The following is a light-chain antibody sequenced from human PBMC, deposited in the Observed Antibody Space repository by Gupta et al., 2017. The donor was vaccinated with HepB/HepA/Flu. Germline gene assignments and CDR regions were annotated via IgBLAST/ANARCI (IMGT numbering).Light chain of an antibody. Sequence: QSVLTQAPSASGTPGQRVTLSCSVSSSNIGSNYVYWYQQCPGTAPKLLIYRNNQRPSGVPERFSGSKSGTSASLAISGLQSEDEADYYCATWDASLSGYVFGNGTKLTVL. J-gene: IGLJ1*01. CDR1: SSNIGSNY. V-gene: IGLV1-47*01. CDR3: ATWDASLSGYV. CDR2: RNN.